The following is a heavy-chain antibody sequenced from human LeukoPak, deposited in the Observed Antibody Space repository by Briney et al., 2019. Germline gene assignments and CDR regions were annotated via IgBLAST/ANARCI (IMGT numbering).Heavy chain of an antibody. V-gene: IGHV3-7*03. CDR3: ARVRSSFDY. CDR2: IKQDGSEK. CDR1: GFTFSSYW. J-gene: IGHJ4*02. Sequence: PGGSLRLSCAASGFTFSSYWMGWVRQAPGRGLEWVANIKQDGSEKYYVDSVKGRFTISRDNAKSSLYLQMNSLRAEDTAVYYCARVRSSFDYWGQGTLVTVSS. D-gene: IGHD2-2*01.